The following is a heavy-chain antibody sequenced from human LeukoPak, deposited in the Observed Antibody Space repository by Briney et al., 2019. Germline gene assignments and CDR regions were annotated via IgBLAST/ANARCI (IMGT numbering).Heavy chain of an antibody. J-gene: IGHJ4*02. CDR1: GFTFNTYT. CDR2: IGGSGGST. D-gene: IGHD1-26*01. CDR3: AKYTSGTYYDY. V-gene: IGHV3-23*01. Sequence: GGSLRLSCAASGFTFNTYTMNWVRQAPGKGLEWVSTIGGSGGSTYYADSVKGRFTVSRDNSKNTLYLQMNSLRAEDSAVYYCAKYTSGTYYDYWGQGTLVTVSS.